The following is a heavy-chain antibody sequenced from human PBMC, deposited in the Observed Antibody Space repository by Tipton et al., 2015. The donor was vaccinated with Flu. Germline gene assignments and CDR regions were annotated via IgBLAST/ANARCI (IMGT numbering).Heavy chain of an antibody. Sequence: TLSLTCSVSGGSINNYYLSWIRQPPGKGLEWIGSVYYSGNSYYNPSLKSRVAMSVDTSKNQLSLKVRSVTAADTAVYYCARLSYYDVDPKNFYFDYWGQGALVTVSS. CDR1: GGSINNYY. D-gene: IGHD3-10*02. CDR2: VYYSGNS. CDR3: ARLSYYDVDPKNFYFDY. V-gene: IGHV4-59*04. J-gene: IGHJ4*02.